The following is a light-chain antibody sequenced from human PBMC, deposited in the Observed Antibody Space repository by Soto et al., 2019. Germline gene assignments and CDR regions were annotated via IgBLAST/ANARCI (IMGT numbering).Light chain of an antibody. Sequence: EIILTQSPASLSLSPGERATLSCRASQSVDRYLAWYQQKHGQAPRLLIYDTSNRATGIPARFSGSGSGTDLTITINSLEPEDFEVYYCHQRTNWPITFGQGTRLEIK. CDR2: DTS. V-gene: IGKV3-11*01. CDR3: HQRTNWPIT. CDR1: QSVDRY. J-gene: IGKJ5*01.